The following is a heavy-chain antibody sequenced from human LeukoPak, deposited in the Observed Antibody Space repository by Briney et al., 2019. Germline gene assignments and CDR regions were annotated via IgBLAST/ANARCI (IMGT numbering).Heavy chain of an antibody. CDR3: VVAATAGMDV. J-gene: IGHJ6*02. Sequence: ASVKVSCKASGYTFTSYYMHWVRQAPGQGLEWMGIINPSGGSTSYAQKFQGRVTMTRDTSTSTVYMELSSLRSEDSAVYYCVVAATAGMDVWGQGTTVTVSS. D-gene: IGHD2-15*01. V-gene: IGHV1-46*01. CDR1: GYTFTSYY. CDR2: INPSGGST.